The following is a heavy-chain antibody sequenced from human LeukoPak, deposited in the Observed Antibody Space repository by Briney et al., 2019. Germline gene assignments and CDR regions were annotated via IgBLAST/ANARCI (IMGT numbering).Heavy chain of an antibody. CDR2: IIPILGIA. Sequence: SVTVSCNASGGTFSSYAISWVRQPPAQGLEWMGRIIPILGIANYAQKFQGRVTITADKSTSTAYMELSILRSEDSGVYYCARDALYGYYYDGSGYIDWGQGTLVTVSS. V-gene: IGHV1-69*04. D-gene: IGHD3-22*01. J-gene: IGHJ4*02. CDR3: ARDALYGYYYDGSGYID. CDR1: GGTFSSYA.